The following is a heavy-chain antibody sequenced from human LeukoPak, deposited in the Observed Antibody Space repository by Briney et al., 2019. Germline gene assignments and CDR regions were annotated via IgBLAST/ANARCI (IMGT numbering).Heavy chain of an antibody. CDR2: ISGSGGST. CDR3: AREARLGELSPSGY. CDR1: GFTFSSYA. V-gene: IGHV3-23*01. Sequence: GGSLRLSCAASGFTFSSYAMSWVRQAPGKGLEWVSAISGSGGSTYYADSVKGRFTISRDNAKNSLYLQMNSLRAEDTAVYYCAREARLGELSPSGYWGQGTLVTVSS. J-gene: IGHJ4*02. D-gene: IGHD3-16*02.